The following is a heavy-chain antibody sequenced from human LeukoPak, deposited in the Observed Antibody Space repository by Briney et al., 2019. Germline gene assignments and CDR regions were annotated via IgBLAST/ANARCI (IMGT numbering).Heavy chain of an antibody. V-gene: IGHV1-2*02. D-gene: IGHD2-21*01. CDR3: ARNSSLVDP. Sequence: ASVKVSCKASGYTFTSYDINWVRQATGQGLEWMGWINPNSGGTNYAQKFQGRVTMTRDTSISTAYMELSRLTSDDTAVYYCARNSSLVDPWGQGTLVTVSS. J-gene: IGHJ5*02. CDR2: INPNSGGT. CDR1: GYTFTSYD.